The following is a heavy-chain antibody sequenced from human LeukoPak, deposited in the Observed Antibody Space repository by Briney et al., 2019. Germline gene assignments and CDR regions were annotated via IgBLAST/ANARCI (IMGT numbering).Heavy chain of an antibody. V-gene: IGHV3-23*01. J-gene: IGHJ5*02. Sequence: GGSLRLSCVVSGFTFSTYAMSWVRHAPGKGLEWVSGISGSGDSTYYADSVKGRFTISRDNSKNTLYLQMNSLRAEDTAVYYCPPPERRITMSWGQGTLVTVSS. CDR3: PPPERRITMS. CDR2: ISGSGDST. CDR1: GFTFSTYA. D-gene: IGHD3-10*02.